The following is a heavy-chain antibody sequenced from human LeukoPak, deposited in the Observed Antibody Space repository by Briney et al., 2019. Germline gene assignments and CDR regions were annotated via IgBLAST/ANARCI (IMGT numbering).Heavy chain of an antibody. CDR3: ARLRYGWFDP. V-gene: IGHV4-59*08. CDR1: GGSISSYY. J-gene: IGHJ5*02. D-gene: IGHD5-18*01. Sequence: SETLSLTCTVSGGSISSYYWSWIRQPPGKGLEWIGYIYYGGSTNYNPSLKSRVTISVDTSKNQFSLKLSSVTAADTAVYYCARLRYGWFDPWGQGTLVTVSS. CDR2: IYYGGST.